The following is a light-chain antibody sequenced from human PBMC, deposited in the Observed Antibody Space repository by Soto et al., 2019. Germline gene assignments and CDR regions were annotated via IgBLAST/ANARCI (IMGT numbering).Light chain of an antibody. CDR3: QQYNSHSPWT. Sequence: DIQRTQSPSTLSASVGDRFTITCRASQSVSTWLAWYQQKPGKAPQVLISMASTLESGVPSRFSGSGSGTEFTLTISSLQPDDFATYYCQQYNSHSPWTFGQGTKVDIK. J-gene: IGKJ1*01. CDR2: MAS. CDR1: QSVSTW. V-gene: IGKV1-5*03.